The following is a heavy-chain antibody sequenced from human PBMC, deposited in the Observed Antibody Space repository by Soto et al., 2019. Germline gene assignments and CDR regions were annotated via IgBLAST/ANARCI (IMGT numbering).Heavy chain of an antibody. J-gene: IGHJ6*02. CDR2: IIPTFGTA. CDR3: ARGGPGGSGSSDTYYYYYYGMDV. CDR1: GGTFSSYA. D-gene: IGHD3-10*01. Sequence: SVKVSCKASGGTFSSYAISWVRQAPGQGLEWMGGIIPTFGTANYAQKIQGRVTITADESTSTAYMELSSLRSEDTAVYYCARGGPGGSGSSDTYYYYYYGMDVWGQGTTVTVSS. V-gene: IGHV1-69*13.